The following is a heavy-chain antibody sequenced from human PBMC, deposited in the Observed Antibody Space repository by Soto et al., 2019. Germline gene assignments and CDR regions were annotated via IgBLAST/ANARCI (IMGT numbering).Heavy chain of an antibody. CDR3: AREAVYYDSSGYYLSYGMDV. CDR1: GYTFTSYG. J-gene: IGHJ6*02. CDR2: INPSGGST. V-gene: IGHV1-46*01. Sequence: GASVKVSCKASGYTFTSYGISWVRQAPGQGLEWMGIINPSGGSTSYAQKFQGRVTMTRDTSTSTVYMELSSLRSEDTAVYYCAREAVYYDSSGYYLSYGMDVWGQGTTVTVSS. D-gene: IGHD3-22*01.